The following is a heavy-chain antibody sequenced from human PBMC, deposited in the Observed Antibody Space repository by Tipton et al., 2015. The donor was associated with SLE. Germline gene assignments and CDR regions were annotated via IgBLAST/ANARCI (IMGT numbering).Heavy chain of an antibody. Sequence: GLVKPSETLSLTCTVSGASISSGTYYWSWIRQPAGKGLEWIGHIYTNGNTNYNPSLKSRVTISVDTSRNQFSLKLSSVTAADTAVYFCARSAIIDPFDFWGQGTLVTVSS. V-gene: IGHV4-61*02. CDR2: IYTNGNT. CDR3: ARSAIIDPFDF. D-gene: IGHD3-3*01. J-gene: IGHJ4*02. CDR1: GASISSGTYY.